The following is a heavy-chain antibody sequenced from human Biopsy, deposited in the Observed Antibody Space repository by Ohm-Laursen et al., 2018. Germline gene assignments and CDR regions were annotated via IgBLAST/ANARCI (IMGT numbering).Heavy chain of an antibody. J-gene: IGHJ5*02. Sequence: SLILSCAASGFTFSSHAMSWVRQAPGKGLECVSVINGSGGSTYYADPVKGRFTISRGNSKNTLYLQMNSLRAEDTAMYYCARDLYDFCGGCPFDPWGQGTLVTVS. CDR3: ARDLYDFCGGCPFDP. D-gene: IGHD3-3*01. CDR2: INGSGGST. V-gene: IGHV3-23*01. CDR1: GFTFSSHA.